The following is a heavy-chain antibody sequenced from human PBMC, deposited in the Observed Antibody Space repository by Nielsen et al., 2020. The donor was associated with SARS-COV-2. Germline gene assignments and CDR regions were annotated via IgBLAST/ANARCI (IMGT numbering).Heavy chain of an antibody. Sequence: GESLKISCKGSGYSFTNYWIGWVRQLPGEGLEWMGIIYPGDSDTRYSPSFQGQVTISADKSTNTAHLQWSSLRAEDTAVYYCARAHSSGWTYFDYWGQGTLVTVSS. J-gene: IGHJ4*02. D-gene: IGHD6-19*01. V-gene: IGHV5-51*01. CDR3: ARAHSSGWTYFDY. CDR1: GYSFTNYW. CDR2: IYPGDSDT.